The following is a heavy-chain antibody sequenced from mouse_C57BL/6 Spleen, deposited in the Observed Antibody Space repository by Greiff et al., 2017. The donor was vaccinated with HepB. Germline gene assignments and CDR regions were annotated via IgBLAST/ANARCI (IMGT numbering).Heavy chain of an antibody. CDR3: ARLEYSNSYAMDD. CDR2: IYPGDGDT. CDR1: GYAFSSSW. Sequence: QVQLQQSGPELVKPGASVKISCKASGYAFSSSWMNWVKQRPGKGLEWIGRIYPGDGDTNYNGKFKGKATLTADKSSSTAYMQLSSLTSEDSAVYFCARLEYSNSYAMDDWGQGTSVTVSS. V-gene: IGHV1-82*01. J-gene: IGHJ4*01. D-gene: IGHD2-5*01.